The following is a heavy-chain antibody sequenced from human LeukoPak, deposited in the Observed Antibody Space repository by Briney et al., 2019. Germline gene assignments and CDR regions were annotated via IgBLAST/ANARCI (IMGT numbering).Heavy chain of an antibody. CDR2: ISGSSFYT. D-gene: IGHD4-23*01. J-gene: IGHJ1*01. CDR1: GFTFSDFY. Sequence: GSHSPLRAASGFTFSDFYQSGIRQAPGKGLEWVSYISGSSFYTDYADSVKGRFTISRDNAKNSLYLQMNSLRAEDSAVYYCARKDYSGNSLAIHRWGQDT. V-gene: IGHV3-11*03. CDR3: ARKDYSGNSLAIHR.